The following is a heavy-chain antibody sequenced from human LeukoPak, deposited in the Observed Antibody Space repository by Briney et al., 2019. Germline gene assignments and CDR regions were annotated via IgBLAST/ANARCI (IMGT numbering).Heavy chain of an antibody. D-gene: IGHD6-19*01. V-gene: IGHV3-74*01. CDR1: GFTFSTYW. CDR2: INSDGSRT. J-gene: IGHJ3*02. Sequence: QPGGSLRLSCAASGFTFSTYWMHWARQAPGKGLVWVSRINSDGSRTNYADSVKGRFTISRDNAKNTLYLQMNSLRTEDTAVYYCARPETQYSSGLDGFDIWGQGTTVTVSS. CDR3: ARPETQYSSGLDGFDI.